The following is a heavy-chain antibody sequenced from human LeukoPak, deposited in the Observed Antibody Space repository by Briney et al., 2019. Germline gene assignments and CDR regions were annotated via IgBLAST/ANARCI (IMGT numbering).Heavy chain of an antibody. J-gene: IGHJ4*02. CDR3: PKHLSAVAYLDY. D-gene: IGHD6-19*01. CDR2: ISGSGGST. Sequence: GGSLRLSCAASGFTFSSYAMSWVRQAPGKGLEWVSAISGSGGSTYYADSVKGRFTISRDTSKSTLYLQLNSLRAEDTAVYFCPKHLSAVAYLDYWGQGTLVTVSS. V-gene: IGHV3-23*01. CDR1: GFTFSSYA.